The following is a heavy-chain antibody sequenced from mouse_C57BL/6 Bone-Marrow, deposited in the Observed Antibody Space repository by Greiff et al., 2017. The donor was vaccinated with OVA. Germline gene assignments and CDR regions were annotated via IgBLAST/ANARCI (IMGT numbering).Heavy chain of an antibody. CDR1: GFTFSDYG. CDR3: ARRGIYDGYFDY. CDR2: ISSGSSTI. D-gene: IGHD2-3*01. J-gene: IGHJ2*01. V-gene: IGHV5-17*01. Sequence: EVTLVEPGGGFVKPGGSLKLSCAASGFTFSDYGMHWVRQAPEKGLEWVAYISSGSSTIYYADTVKGRFTISRDNAKNTLFLQMTSLKSEDTDMYYSARRGIYDGYFDYWGQGTTLTVSS.